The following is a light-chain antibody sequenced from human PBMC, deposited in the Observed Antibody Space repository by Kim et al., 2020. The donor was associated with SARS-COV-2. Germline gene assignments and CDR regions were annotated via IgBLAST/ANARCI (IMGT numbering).Light chain of an antibody. J-gene: IGLJ2*01. Sequence: SYELTQPPSVSVSPGQTASITCSGDKLGDKYACWYQQKPGQSPVLVIYQDIKRPSGIPERFSGSNSANTATLTISGTQAMDEADYYCQAWDSNTGVFGGG. CDR1: KLGDKY. CDR2: QDI. V-gene: IGLV3-1*01. CDR3: QAWDSNTGV.